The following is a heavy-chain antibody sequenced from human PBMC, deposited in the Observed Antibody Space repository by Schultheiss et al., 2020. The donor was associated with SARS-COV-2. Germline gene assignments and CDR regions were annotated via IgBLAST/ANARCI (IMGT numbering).Heavy chain of an antibody. V-gene: IGHV3-74*03. CDR1: GFTVSSNY. D-gene: IGHD5-24*01. CDR2: VNEDGRTT. CDR3: AKLAMATIHYFDY. J-gene: IGHJ4*02. Sequence: GGSLRLSCAASGFTVSSNYMSWVRQAPGKGLEWVSRVNEDGRTTTYADSVKGRFTIFRDNAKNSLYLQMNSLRAEDTAVYYCAKLAMATIHYFDYWGQGTLVTVSS.